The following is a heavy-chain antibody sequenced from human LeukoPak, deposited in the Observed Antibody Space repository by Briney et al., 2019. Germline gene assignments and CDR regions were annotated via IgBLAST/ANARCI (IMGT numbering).Heavy chain of an antibody. CDR3: ARHESRDGYSYPFDY. D-gene: IGHD5-24*01. J-gene: IGHJ4*02. Sequence: SETLSLTCTVSGGSISSYYWSWIRQPAGKGLEWIGRIYSSGSTNYNPSLKSRVTMSVDTSKNQFSLKLSSVTTADTAVYYCARHESRDGYSYPFDYWGQGTLVTVSS. CDR2: IYSSGST. CDR1: GGSISSYY. V-gene: IGHV4-4*07.